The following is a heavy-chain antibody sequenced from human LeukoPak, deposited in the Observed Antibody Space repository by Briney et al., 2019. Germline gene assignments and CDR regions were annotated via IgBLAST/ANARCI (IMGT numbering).Heavy chain of an antibody. CDR3: ARDRGGRYSAIDY. J-gene: IGHJ4*02. D-gene: IGHD1-26*01. Sequence: SGGSLRLSCAASGFTFSSYSMNWVRQAPGKGLEWVSFISSSSSTIYYADSVKGRFTISRDNAKNSLYLQMNSLRAEDTAVYYCARDRGGRYSAIDYWGQGTLVTVSS. V-gene: IGHV3-48*04. CDR1: GFTFSSYS. CDR2: ISSSSSTI.